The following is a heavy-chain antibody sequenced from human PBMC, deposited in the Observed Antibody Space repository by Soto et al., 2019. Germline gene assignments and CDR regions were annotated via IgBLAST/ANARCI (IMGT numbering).Heavy chain of an antibody. CDR2: IHYSGST. CDR1: GGSIGSYY. J-gene: IGHJ4*02. V-gene: IGHV4-59*01. CDR3: ATSGYSSGWFDY. Sequence: PSETLSLTCTVSGGSIGSYYWSWIRQPPGKGLEWIGYIHYSGSTNYNPSLKSRVTISVDTSKNQFSLKLSSVTAADTAVYYCATSGYSSGWFDYWGQGTLVTVSS. D-gene: IGHD6-19*01.